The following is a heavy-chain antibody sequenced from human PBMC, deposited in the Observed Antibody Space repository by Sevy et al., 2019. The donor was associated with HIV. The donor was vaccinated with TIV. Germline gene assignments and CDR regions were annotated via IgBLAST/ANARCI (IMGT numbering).Heavy chain of an antibody. Sequence: GGSLRLSCAASGFTFSSYGMHWVHQAPGKGLEWVAVIWYDGSNKYYADSVKGRFTISRDNSKNTLYLQMNSLRAEDTAVYYCARDTIVGATVDSGGFDYWGQGTLVTVSS. D-gene: IGHD1-26*01. J-gene: IGHJ4*02. CDR1: GFTFSSYG. CDR3: ARDTIVGATVDSGGFDY. V-gene: IGHV3-33*01. CDR2: IWYDGSNK.